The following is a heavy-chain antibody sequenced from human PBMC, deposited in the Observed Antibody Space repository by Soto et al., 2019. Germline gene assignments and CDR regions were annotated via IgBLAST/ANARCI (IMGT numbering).Heavy chain of an antibody. J-gene: IGHJ3*02. CDR1: GGSISSYY. V-gene: IGHV4-59*08. D-gene: IGHD2-2*01. Sequence: PSETLSLTCTVSGGSISSYYWSWILQLSGKGLEWIGYIYYSGSTNYNPSLKSRVTISVDTSKNQFSLKLSSVTAADTAVYYCARLSYQLPLDAFHIWGQGTMVTV. CDR3: ARLSYQLPLDAFHI. CDR2: IYYSGST.